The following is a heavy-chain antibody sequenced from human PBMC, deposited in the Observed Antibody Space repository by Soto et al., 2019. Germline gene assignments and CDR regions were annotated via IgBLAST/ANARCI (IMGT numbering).Heavy chain of an antibody. D-gene: IGHD2-15*01. CDR1: GGTFSSYA. Sequence: QVQLVQSGAEVKKPGSSVKVSCKASGGTFSSYAISWVRQAPGQGREWMGGIIPIFGTANYAQKFHGRVTITADESTSTDYMELSSLRSEDTAVYYCARDPYPYCSGGSCYRKDGMYVWGQGTTVTVSS. CDR3: ARDPYPYCSGGSCYRKDGMYV. J-gene: IGHJ6*02. V-gene: IGHV1-69*01. CDR2: IIPIFGTA.